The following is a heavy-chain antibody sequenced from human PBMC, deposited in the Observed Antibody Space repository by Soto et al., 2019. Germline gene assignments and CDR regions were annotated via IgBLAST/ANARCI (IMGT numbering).Heavy chain of an antibody. CDR3: ARDRFYYDSSGYYPQYYFDY. Sequence: ASVKVSCKASGYTFTSYYMHWVRQAPGQGLEWMGIINPSGGSTSYAQKFQGRVTMTRDTSTSTVYMELSSLRSEDTAVYYCARDRFYYDSSGYYPQYYFDYWGQGTLVTVSS. D-gene: IGHD3-22*01. J-gene: IGHJ4*02. V-gene: IGHV1-46*01. CDR2: INPSGGST. CDR1: GYTFTSYY.